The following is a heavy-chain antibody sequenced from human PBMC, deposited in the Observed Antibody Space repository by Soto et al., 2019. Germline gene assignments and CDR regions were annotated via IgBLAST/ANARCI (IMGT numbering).Heavy chain of an antibody. CDR1: GFTFSSYE. J-gene: IGHJ6*02. CDR2: ISSSGGTI. Sequence: LRLSCAASGFTFSSYEMNWVRQAPGKGLEWVSYISSSGGTIYYADSVKGRFTISRDNAKNSLYLQMNSLRAEDTAVYYCARDHKGGYYYYGMDVWGQGTTVTVSS. V-gene: IGHV3-48*03. CDR3: ARDHKGGYYYYGMDV.